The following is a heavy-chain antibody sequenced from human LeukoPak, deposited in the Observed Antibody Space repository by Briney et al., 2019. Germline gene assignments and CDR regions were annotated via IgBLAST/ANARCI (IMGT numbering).Heavy chain of an antibody. CDR1: GYTFTSYD. CDR2: MNPNSGNT. V-gene: IGHV1-8*01. Sequence: ASVKVSCKASGYTFTSYDINWVRQATGQGLEWMGWMNPNSGNTGYAQKFQGRVTTTRNTSISTAYMELSSLRSEDTAVYYCARRGGLWFGESTQWFDPWGQGTLVTVSS. J-gene: IGHJ5*02. CDR3: ARRGGLWFGESTQWFDP. D-gene: IGHD3-10*01.